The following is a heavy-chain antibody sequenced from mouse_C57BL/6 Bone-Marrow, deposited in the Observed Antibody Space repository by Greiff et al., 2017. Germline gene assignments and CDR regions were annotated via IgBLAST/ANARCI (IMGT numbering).Heavy chain of an antibody. Sequence: VQLVESGAELVKPGASVKLSCKASGYTFTSYWMQWVKQRPGQGLEWIGEIDPSDSYTNYTQKFKGKATLTVDTSSSTGYMQLSSLTSEDSAVNYCARSRATYAMDYWGQGTSVTVSS. CDR3: ARSRATYAMDY. V-gene: IGHV1-50*01. CDR1: GYTFTSYW. CDR2: IDPSDSYT. J-gene: IGHJ4*01. D-gene: IGHD3-1*01.